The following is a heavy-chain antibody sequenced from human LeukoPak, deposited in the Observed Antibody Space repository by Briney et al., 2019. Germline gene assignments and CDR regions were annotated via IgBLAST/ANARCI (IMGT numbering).Heavy chain of an antibody. CDR2: IYSGGST. D-gene: IGHD6-6*01. CDR1: GFTVSSNY. V-gene: IGHV3-53*01. J-gene: IGHJ4*02. Sequence: PGGSLRLSCAASGFTVSSNYMSWVRQAPGKGLEWVSVIYSGGSTYYADSVKGRFTISRDNSKNTLYLQMNSLRAEDTAVYYCARVSYSSSPYFDYWGQGTLVTVSS. CDR3: ARVSYSSSPYFDY.